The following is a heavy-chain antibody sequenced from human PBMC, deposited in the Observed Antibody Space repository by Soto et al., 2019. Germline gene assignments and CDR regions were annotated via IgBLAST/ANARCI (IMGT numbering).Heavy chain of an antibody. D-gene: IGHD1-20*01. CDR3: ARGLGREYHDNRNYFHLDY. CDR1: GFTVNSNY. J-gene: IGHJ4*02. Sequence: GGSLRLSCAASGFTVNSNYLTWVRQAPGKGLKWVSVLYPDGRADYADSVQGRFSISTDNSENSVYLQMNTLRAEDTAVYYCARGLGREYHDNRNYFHLDYWGQGTLVTVSS. V-gene: IGHV3-53*01. CDR2: LYPDGRA.